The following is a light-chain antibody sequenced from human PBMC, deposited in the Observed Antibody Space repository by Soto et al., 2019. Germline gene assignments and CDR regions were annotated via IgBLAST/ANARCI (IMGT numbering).Light chain of an antibody. CDR3: KQYNNWPT. CDR2: GAS. Sequence: EIVMTQSPATLSVSPGERATLSCRASQSVSSNLAWYQQKPGQAPRLLIYGASTRATGIPARFSGSGSGTEFTLTISSQQSEDFAVYYCKQYNNWPTFGQGTRLEIK. V-gene: IGKV3-15*01. J-gene: IGKJ5*01. CDR1: QSVSSN.